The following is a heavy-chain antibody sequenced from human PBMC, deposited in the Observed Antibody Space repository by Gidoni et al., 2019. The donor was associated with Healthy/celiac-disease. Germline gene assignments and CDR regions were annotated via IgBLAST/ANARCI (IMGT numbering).Heavy chain of an antibody. CDR2: IYYSGST. CDR3: AREAGRVAVAGTHYYYYGMDV. D-gene: IGHD6-19*01. V-gene: IGHV4-59*01. CDR1: VGSISRSY. J-gene: IGHJ6*02. Sequence: QVQLQESAPGLVKPSEPLSLTCTVSVGSISRSYWNWIRQPPGKGLEWIGYIYYSGSTNYNPFLKSRVTISVDTSKNQFSLKLSSVTAADTAVYYCAREAGRVAVAGTHYYYYGMDVWGQGTTVTVSS.